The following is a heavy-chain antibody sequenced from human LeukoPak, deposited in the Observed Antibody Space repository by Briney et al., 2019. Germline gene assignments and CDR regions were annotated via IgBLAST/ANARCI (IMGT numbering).Heavy chain of an antibody. D-gene: IGHD3-10*01. CDR3: ARGRGVLLWFGELKKDAFDI. CDR2: INHSGST. J-gene: IGHJ3*02. CDR1: GGSFSGYY. V-gene: IGHV4-34*01. Sequence: PSETLSLTCAVYGGSFSGYYWSWIRQPPGKGLEWIGEINHSGSTNYNPSLKSRVTISVHTSKSQFSLKLRSVTAADTAVYYCARGRGVLLWFGELKKDAFDIWGQGTMVTVSS.